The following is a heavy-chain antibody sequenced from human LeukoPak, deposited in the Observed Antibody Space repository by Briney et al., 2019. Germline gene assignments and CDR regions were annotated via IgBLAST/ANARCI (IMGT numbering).Heavy chain of an antibody. CDR2: IKQDGSEK. CDR1: GFTFSSYW. J-gene: IGHJ4*02. CDR3: ARGRNPESIAARPRFDY. V-gene: IGHV3-7*01. D-gene: IGHD6-6*01. Sequence: GGSLRLSCAASGFTFSSYWMSWVRQAPGKGLEWVANIKQDGSEKYYVDSVKGRFTISRDNAKNSLYLQMNSLRAEDTAVYYCARGRNPESIAARPRFDYWGQGTLVTVSS.